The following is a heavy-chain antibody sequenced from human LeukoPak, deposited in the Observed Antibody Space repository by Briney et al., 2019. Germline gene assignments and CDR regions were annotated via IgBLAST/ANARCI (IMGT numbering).Heavy chain of an antibody. CDR2: INPNSGGT. CDR3: ARVKDRISMVRGVLSPQNYYYYYMDV. CDR1: GYTFTDYY. Sequence: GASVKVSCKAPGYTFTDYYMHWVRQAPGQGLEWMGWINPNSGGTNYAQKFQGRVTMTRDTSISTAYMELSRLRSDDTAVYYCARVKDRISMVRGVLSPQNYYYYYMDVWGKGTTVTVSS. V-gene: IGHV1-2*02. J-gene: IGHJ6*03. D-gene: IGHD3-10*01.